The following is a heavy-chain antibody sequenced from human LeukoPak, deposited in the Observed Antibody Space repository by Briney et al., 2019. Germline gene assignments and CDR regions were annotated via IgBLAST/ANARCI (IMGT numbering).Heavy chain of an antibody. Sequence: SGTLSLTRGVSGGSITTTNFWSWVRQPPGGGLEWVGEISLRRCSQYNPSLQSRVNLPIGEPKNHLHLSLASVTAADTGVYYCSRESGPYCPFGHWGQGTLVAVTS. CDR1: GGSITTTNF. CDR3: SRESGPYCPFGH. CDR2: ISLRRCS. D-gene: IGHD1-26*01. J-gene: IGHJ5*02. V-gene: IGHV4-4*02.